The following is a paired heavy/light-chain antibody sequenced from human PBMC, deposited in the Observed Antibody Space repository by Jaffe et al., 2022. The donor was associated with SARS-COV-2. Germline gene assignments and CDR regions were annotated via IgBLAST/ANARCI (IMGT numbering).Light chain of an antibody. CDR3: LQHKSHPRT. V-gene: IGKV1-17*01. CDR2: SAF. Sequence: DIQMTQSPSSLSASVGDRVTITCRASQDIRNDLGWYQQKSGKAPKRLIFSAFSLQSGVPSRFSGSGSGTEFTLTISSLQPEDFATYYCLQHKSHPRTFGQGTKVEI. CDR1: QDIRND. J-gene: IGKJ1*01.
Heavy chain of an antibody. CDR1: GGSLSGYY. CDR2: INHGGNT. J-gene: IGHJ4*02. CDR3: ARDDFYYDGSGFYY. D-gene: IGHD3-22*01. V-gene: IGHV4-34*01. Sequence: HVQLQQWGAGLLKPSETLSLTCAVYGGSLSGYYWSWIRQPPGKGLEWIGEINHGGNTNYNPSLKSRLTMSLDTSKNQFSLRLSSVTAADTAVYYCARDDFYYDGSGFYYWGQGALVTVSS.